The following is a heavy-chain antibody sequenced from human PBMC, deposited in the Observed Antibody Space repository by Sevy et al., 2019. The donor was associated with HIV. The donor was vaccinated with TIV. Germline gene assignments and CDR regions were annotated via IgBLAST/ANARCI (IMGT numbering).Heavy chain of an antibody. CDR3: ATNMVHAGAYESYFNF. D-gene: IGHD3-10*01. Sequence: GGSRLSCVASQFNFDTYAIHWVRQAPAKGLEWVAMIWYDGSSKDYAESVKGRFTISRDNSQNTAFLQMNSLRAEDTGVYYCATNMVHAGAYESYFNFWGQGSLVTVSS. J-gene: IGHJ4*02. CDR2: IWYDGSSK. V-gene: IGHV3-30*02. CDR1: QFNFDTYA.